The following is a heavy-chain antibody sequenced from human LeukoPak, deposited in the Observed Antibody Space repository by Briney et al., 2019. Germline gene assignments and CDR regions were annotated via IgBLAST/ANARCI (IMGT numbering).Heavy chain of an antibody. D-gene: IGHD4-17*01. J-gene: IGHJ4*02. Sequence: SETLSLTCTVSGGSISSGSYYWSWIRQPAGKGLEWIGRIYASGSTNYNPSLKSRVTISVDTSKNQFSLKLSSVTAADTAVYYCASRYTYGDYDYWGQGTLVTVSS. CDR3: ASRYTYGDYDY. CDR2: IYASGST. V-gene: IGHV4-61*02. CDR1: GGSISSGSYY.